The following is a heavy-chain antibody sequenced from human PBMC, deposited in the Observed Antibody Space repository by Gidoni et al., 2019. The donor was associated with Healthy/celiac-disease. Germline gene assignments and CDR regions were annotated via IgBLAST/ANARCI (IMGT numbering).Heavy chain of an antibody. Sequence: EVQLLESGGGLVQPGGSLRLSCAASGFTFSSSAMSWVRQDPGKGLELVSAISGSGGSTYYADSVKGRFTISRDNSKNTLYLQMNSLRAEDTAVYYCAKGPAGGRSTVIAFDIWGQGTMVTVSS. D-gene: IGHD4-17*01. CDR3: AKGPAGGRSTVIAFDI. V-gene: IGHV3-23*01. CDR1: GFTFSSSA. CDR2: ISGSGGST. J-gene: IGHJ3*02.